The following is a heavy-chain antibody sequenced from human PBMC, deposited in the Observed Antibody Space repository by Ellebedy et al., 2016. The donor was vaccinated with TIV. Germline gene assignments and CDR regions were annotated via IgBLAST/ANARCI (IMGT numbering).Heavy chain of an antibody. D-gene: IGHD2-8*01. J-gene: IGHJ3*02. Sequence: AASVKVSCKASGGTFSSYAISWVRQAPGQRLEWMGWINAGNGNTKYSQKFQGRVTITRDTSASTAYMELSSLRSEDTAVYYCARGEDIVLMVYGSRAAFDIWGQGTMVTVSS. CDR2: INAGNGNT. CDR1: GGTFSSYA. CDR3: ARGEDIVLMVYGSRAAFDI. V-gene: IGHV1-3*01.